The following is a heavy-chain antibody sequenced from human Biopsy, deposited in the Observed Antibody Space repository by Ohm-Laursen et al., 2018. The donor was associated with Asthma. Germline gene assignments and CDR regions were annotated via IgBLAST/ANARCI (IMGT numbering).Heavy chain of an antibody. D-gene: IGHD3-10*01. V-gene: IGHV3-11*01. CDR3: ARDREVYGSGIGALYYYYYYGMDV. Sequence: SLRLSCAASGFTFSDYYMSWIRQAPGKGLEWVSYISSSGSTIYYADSVKGRFTISRDNAKNSLYLQMNSLRAEDTAVYYCARDREVYGSGIGALYYYYYYGMDVWGQGTTVSVS. CDR2: ISSSGSTI. J-gene: IGHJ6*02. CDR1: GFTFSDYY.